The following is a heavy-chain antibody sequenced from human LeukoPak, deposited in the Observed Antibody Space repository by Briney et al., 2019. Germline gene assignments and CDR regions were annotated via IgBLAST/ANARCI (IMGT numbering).Heavy chain of an antibody. CDR3: AKDKGDTAILRKNYDSSGYYDY. V-gene: IGHV3-30*02. Sequence: GGSLRLSCAASGFTFSSYGMHWVRQAPGKGLEWVAFIRYDGSNKYYADSVKGRFTISRDNSKNTLYLQMNSLRAEDTAVYYCAKDKGDTAILRKNYDSSGYYDYWGQRTLVTVSS. D-gene: IGHD3-22*01. J-gene: IGHJ4*02. CDR2: IRYDGSNK. CDR1: GFTFSSYG.